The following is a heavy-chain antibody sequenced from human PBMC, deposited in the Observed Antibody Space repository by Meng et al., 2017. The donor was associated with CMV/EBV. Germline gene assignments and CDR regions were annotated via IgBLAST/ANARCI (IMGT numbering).Heavy chain of an antibody. CDR2: ITSGGSGT. J-gene: IGHJ4*02. CDR3: ARRDNTNWYSLDY. CDR1: GFPFCSYA. V-gene: IGHV3-23*01. Sequence: CATSGFPFCSYAMSWVRRAPGKGLEWVSSITSGGSGTYYADSVKGRFTISRDNSENTLYLQMSSLRADDTAVYFCARRDNTNWYSLDYWGQGTLVTVS. D-gene: IGHD7-27*01.